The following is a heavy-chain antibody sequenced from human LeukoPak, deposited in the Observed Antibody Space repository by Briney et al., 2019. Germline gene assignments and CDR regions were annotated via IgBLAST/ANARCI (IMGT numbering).Heavy chain of an antibody. Sequence: GGSLRLSCVVSGFTFRSYAMHWVRQAPGKGLEWVSAISGSGGSTYYADSVKGRFTISRDNSKNTLYLQMNSLRAEDTAVYYCAKDGYSSSWDTRNDAFDIWGQGTMVTVSS. V-gene: IGHV3-23*01. CDR3: AKDGYSSSWDTRNDAFDI. D-gene: IGHD6-13*01. J-gene: IGHJ3*02. CDR2: ISGSGGST. CDR1: GFTFRSYA.